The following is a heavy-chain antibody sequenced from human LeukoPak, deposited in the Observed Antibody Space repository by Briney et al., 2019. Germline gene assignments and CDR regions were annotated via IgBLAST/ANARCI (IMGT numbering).Heavy chain of an antibody. CDR1: GGSISSSSYY. D-gene: IGHD2-8*01. Sequence: SETLSLTCTVSGGSISSSSYYWGWIRQPPGKGLECIGSIYYSGSTNYNPSLKSRVTMSVDTSKNQFSLKLSSVTAADTAVYYCARDCTEDKPHPPYPCYWGQGTLVTVSS. J-gene: IGHJ4*02. CDR3: ARDCTEDKPHPPYPCY. V-gene: IGHV4-39*07. CDR2: IYYSGST.